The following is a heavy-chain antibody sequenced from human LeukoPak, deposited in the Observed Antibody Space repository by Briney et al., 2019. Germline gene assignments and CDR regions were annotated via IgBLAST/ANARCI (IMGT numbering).Heavy chain of an antibody. V-gene: IGHV4-39*01. D-gene: IGHD3-9*01. CDR3: ARLTAITIPDY. Sequence: SETLSLTCTVSGGSISSSSYYWGWIRQPPGKGLEWIGSIYYSGSTYYNPSLKSRVTISVDTSKNQFSLKLSSVTAADTAVYYCARLTAITIPDYWGQGTLVTV. J-gene: IGHJ4*02. CDR1: GGSISSSSYY. CDR2: IYYSGST.